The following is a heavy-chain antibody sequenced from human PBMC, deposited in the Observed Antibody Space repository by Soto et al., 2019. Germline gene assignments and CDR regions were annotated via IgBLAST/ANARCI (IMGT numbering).Heavy chain of an antibody. CDR1: GGSISSYY. V-gene: IGHV4-59*01. CDR2: IYYSGST. Sequence: QVQLQESGPGLVKPSETLSLTCTVSGGSISSYYWSWIRQPPGKGLEWIGYIYYSGSTNYNPSLKRRVTISVDTSKNQFSLKLSSVTAADTAVYYCARERWYYDILTGYYKDYYYGMDVWGQGTTVTVSS. D-gene: IGHD3-9*01. J-gene: IGHJ6*02. CDR3: ARERWYYDILTGYYKDYYYGMDV.